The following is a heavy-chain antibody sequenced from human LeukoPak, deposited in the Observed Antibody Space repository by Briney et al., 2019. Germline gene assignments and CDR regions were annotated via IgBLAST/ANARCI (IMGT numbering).Heavy chain of an antibody. V-gene: IGHV4-61*02. CDR2: IYTSGST. Sequence: RTSETLSLTCIVSGGSISSGSYYWSWIRQPAGKGLEWIGRIYTSGSTNYNPSLRSRVTTSVDTSKNQFSLKLSSVTAADTAVYYCAVFDFPIDYWGQGTLVTVSS. J-gene: IGHJ4*02. D-gene: IGHD3-9*01. CDR1: GGSISSGSYY. CDR3: AVFDFPIDY.